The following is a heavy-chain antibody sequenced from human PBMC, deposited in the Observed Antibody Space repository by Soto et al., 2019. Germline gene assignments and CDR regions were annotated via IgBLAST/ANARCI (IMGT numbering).Heavy chain of an antibody. J-gene: IGHJ5*02. CDR1: GYTFTSYA. CDR2: INAGNGNT. Sequence: QVQLVQSGAEVKKPGASVKVSCKASGYTFTSYAMHWVRQAPGQRLEWMGWINAGNGNTKYSQKFQGRVTITRDTAASTAYRELSSLRSEDTAVYYCARAGNTAAAILRFDPWGQGTLVTVSS. CDR3: ARAGNTAAAILRFDP. V-gene: IGHV1-3*01. D-gene: IGHD2-2*02.